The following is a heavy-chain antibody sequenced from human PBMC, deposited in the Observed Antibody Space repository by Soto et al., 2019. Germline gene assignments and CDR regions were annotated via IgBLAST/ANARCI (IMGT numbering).Heavy chain of an antibody. CDR2: IYYSGST. CDR3: ARVPGGRGYSYGNGMDY. J-gene: IGHJ4*02. Sequence: QVQLQESGPGLVKPSQTLSLTCTVSGGSISSGGYYWSWIRQHPGKGLEWIGYIYYSGSTYYNPYIKSRVTISVDTSKNKFSLKLSSVSAADTAVYYCARVPGGRGYSYGNGMDYWGQGTLVTVSS. CDR1: GGSISSGGYY. V-gene: IGHV4-31*03. D-gene: IGHD5-18*01.